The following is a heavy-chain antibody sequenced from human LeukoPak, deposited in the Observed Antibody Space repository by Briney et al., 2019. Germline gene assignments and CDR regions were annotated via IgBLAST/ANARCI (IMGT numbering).Heavy chain of an antibody. Sequence: GGSLRLSCAASGSTFTNHVITWVRQAPGKGLEWVSGISVSGAGTFYAESVKGRFTISRDNSKTTLSLQMNSLRAEDTAIYYLPEVHPPSGTCGIFLCYYFMGLWGKGTTVTVSS. CDR3: PEVHPPSGTCGIFLCYYFMGL. V-gene: IGHV3-23*01. D-gene: IGHD2-8*02. J-gene: IGHJ6*03. CDR1: GSTFTNHV. CDR2: ISVSGAGT.